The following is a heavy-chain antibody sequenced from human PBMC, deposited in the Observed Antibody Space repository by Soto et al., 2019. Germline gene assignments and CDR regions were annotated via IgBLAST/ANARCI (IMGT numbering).Heavy chain of an antibody. J-gene: IGHJ4*02. Sequence: GASVKVSCKASGYTFTSYDIYRVRQATGQGLEWMGWMNPNTGNSAYAQKFQGRVTVTSDTSINTVHMELNSLRSEDTAVYYCARRAETNGWNGFGADKYYFDFWGQGTRVTVSS. CDR2: MNPNTGNS. V-gene: IGHV1-8*01. CDR3: ARRAETNGWNGFGADKYYFDF. D-gene: IGHD1-1*01. CDR1: GYTFTSYD.